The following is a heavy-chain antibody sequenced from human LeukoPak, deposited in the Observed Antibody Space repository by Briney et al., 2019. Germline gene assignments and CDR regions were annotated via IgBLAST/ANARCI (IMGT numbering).Heavy chain of an antibody. Sequence: SETLSLTCTVSGGSISSGGYYWGWIRQHPGKGLEWIGYIYYSGSTYYNPSLKSRVTISVDTSKNQFSLKLSSVTAADTAVYYCARGQGSGSYGAFDIWGQGTMVTVS. D-gene: IGHD3-10*01. J-gene: IGHJ3*02. V-gene: IGHV4-31*03. CDR2: IYYSGST. CDR3: ARGQGSGSYGAFDI. CDR1: GGSISSGGYY.